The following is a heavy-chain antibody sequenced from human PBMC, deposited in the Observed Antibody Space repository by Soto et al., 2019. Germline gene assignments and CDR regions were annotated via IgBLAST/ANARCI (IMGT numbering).Heavy chain of an antibody. CDR3: ARDLNFRVVAATQVWFDP. D-gene: IGHD2-15*01. J-gene: IGHJ5*02. Sequence: ASVKVSCKASGYTFTSYGISWVRQAPGQGLEWMGWISAYNGNTNYAQKLQGRVTMTTDTSTSTAYMELRSLGSDDTAVYYCARDLNFRVVAATQVWFDPWGQGTLVTVSS. CDR2: ISAYNGNT. V-gene: IGHV1-18*01. CDR1: GYTFTSYG.